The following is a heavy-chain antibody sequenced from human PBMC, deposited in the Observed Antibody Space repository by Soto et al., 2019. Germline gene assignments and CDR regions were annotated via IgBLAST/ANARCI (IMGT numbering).Heavy chain of an antibody. CDR3: ARESVRLNCFDP. CDR2: IYYSGST. CDR1: WSSVNTDSYF. J-gene: IGHJ5*02. V-gene: IGHV4-61*01. Sequence: AAIQSLTCTFSWSSVNTDSYFCTWIRQPPGKGLEWIGYIYYSGSTNYNPSLRSRVTMSLDTSRSQFSLRLTSVTAADTAVYYCARESVRLNCFDPWGQGTLVTVSS.